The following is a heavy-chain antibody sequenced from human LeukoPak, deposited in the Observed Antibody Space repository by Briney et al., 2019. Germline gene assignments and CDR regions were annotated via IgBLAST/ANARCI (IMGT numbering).Heavy chain of an antibody. CDR1: GYTFTSYG. D-gene: IGHD6-13*01. CDR2: ISGHNDNT. CDR3: ARVRSSWYGAFDI. V-gene: IGHV1-18*01. J-gene: IGHJ3*02. Sequence: ASVKVSCRASGYTFTSYGISWVRQAPGQGLEWMGWISGHNDNTNYAQKVQGRVTMTTDTSTSTAYMELRSLRSDDTAVYYCARVRSSWYGAFDIWGQGTMVTVSS.